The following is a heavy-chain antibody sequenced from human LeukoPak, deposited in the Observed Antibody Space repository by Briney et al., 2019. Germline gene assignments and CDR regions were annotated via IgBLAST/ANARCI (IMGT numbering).Heavy chain of an antibody. CDR3: ARGGGYSYGHDMDV. CDR1: GYTFTGYY. D-gene: IGHD5-18*01. V-gene: IGHV1-2*02. J-gene: IGHJ6*03. CDR2: ISPNSGGT. Sequence: ASVKVSCKASGYTFTGYYMHWVRQAPGQGLEWMGWISPNSGGTNYAQKFQGRVTMTRDTSISTAYMELSRLRSDDTAVYYCARGGGYSYGHDMDVWGKGTTVTISS.